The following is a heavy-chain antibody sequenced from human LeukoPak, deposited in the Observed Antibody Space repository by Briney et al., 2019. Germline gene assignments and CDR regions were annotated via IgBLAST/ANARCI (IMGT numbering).Heavy chain of an antibody. CDR2: IYTSGST. D-gene: IGHD3-22*01. CDR1: GGSISSGSYY. J-gene: IGHJ3*02. V-gene: IGHV4-61*02. CDR3: ARFDSSGYPPAMLFDI. Sequence: SETLSLTCTVSGGSISSGSYYWSWIRQPAGKGLEWIGRIYTSGSTNYNPSLKSRVTISVDTSKNQFSLKLSSVTAADTAVYYWARFDSSGYPPAMLFDIWGQGTMVTVSS.